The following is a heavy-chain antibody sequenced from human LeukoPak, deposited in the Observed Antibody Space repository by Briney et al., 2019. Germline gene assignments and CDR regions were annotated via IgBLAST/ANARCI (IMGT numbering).Heavy chain of an antibody. J-gene: IGHJ4*02. D-gene: IGHD6-19*01. V-gene: IGHV1-8*03. CDR2: MNPNSGNT. CDR3: ARALRAGTSKTSPTQHGY. CDR1: GYTFTSYD. Sequence: GASVKVSCKASGYTFTSYDINWVRQATGQGLEWMGWMNPNSGNTGYAQKFQGRVTITRNTSISTAYMELSRLRSDDTAVYYCARALRAGTSKTSPTQHGYWGQGTLVTVSS.